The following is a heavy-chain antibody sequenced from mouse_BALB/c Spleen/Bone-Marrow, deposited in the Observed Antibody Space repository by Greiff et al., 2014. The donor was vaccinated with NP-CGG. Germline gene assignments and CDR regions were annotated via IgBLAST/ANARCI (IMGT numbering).Heavy chain of an antibody. V-gene: IGHV14-3*02. CDR2: IDSANGNT. CDR1: GFNIKDTY. D-gene: IGHD2-14*01. CDR3: ASYRYGWYFDV. J-gene: IGHJ1*01. Sequence: VQLQQPGAELVKPGASVKLSCTASGFNIKDTYMHWVKQRPEQGLEWIGRIDSANGNTKYDPKFQDKATITADTSSNTAYLQLSSLTSEDTAVYYCASYRYGWYFDVWGAGTTVTVSS.